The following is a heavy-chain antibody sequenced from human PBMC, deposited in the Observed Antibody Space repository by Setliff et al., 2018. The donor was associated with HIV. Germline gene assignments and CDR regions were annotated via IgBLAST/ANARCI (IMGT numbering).Heavy chain of an antibody. CDR2: IDPSDSYI. CDR1: GYSFTSYW. Sequence: GESLKISCKGSGYSFTSYWIKWVRQMPGQGLEWMRRIDPSDSYINYGPSFQGHVTISADKSTNTAFLQWSSLQAPDRAMYYCSRGIAVAGHDSANTPGDIWGQGTMVTVSS. J-gene: IGHJ3*02. CDR3: SRGIAVAGHDSANTPGDI. D-gene: IGHD6-19*01. V-gene: IGHV5-10-1*01.